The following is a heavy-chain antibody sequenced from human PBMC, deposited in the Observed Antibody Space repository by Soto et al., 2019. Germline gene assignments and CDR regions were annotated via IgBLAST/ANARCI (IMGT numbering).Heavy chain of an antibody. CDR1: GFTFSSYS. J-gene: IGHJ6*02. D-gene: IGHD3-9*01. CDR2: ISSSSSYI. Sequence: GGSLRLSCAASGFTFSSYSMNWVRQAPGKGLEWVSSISSSSSYIYYADSVKGRFTISRDNAKNSLYLQMNSLRAEDTAVYYCARAPYDILTGDYYYYGMDVWGQGTTVTVSS. V-gene: IGHV3-21*01. CDR3: ARAPYDILTGDYYYYGMDV.